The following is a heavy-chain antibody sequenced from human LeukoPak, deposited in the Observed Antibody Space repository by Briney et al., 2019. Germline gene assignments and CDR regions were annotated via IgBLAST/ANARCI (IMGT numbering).Heavy chain of an antibody. J-gene: IGHJ4*02. V-gene: IGHV3-23*01. CDR3: TKRTGRDTRDY. CDR1: GFTFSSYA. D-gene: IGHD5-18*01. CDR2: ISGSGGST. Sequence: GGSLRLSCAASGFTFSSYAMSWVRQAPGKGLEWVSAISGSGGSTYYADSVKGRFTISRDNSRNTLYLQMNSLRAEDTAIYYCTKRTGRDTRDYWGQGNLVTVSS.